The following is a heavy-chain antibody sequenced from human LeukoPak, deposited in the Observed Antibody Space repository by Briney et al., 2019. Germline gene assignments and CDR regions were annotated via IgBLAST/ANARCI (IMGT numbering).Heavy chain of an antibody. J-gene: IGHJ6*03. CDR3: ARAIAARPSYYYYMDV. V-gene: IGHV1-2*02. CDR1: GYTFTGYY. CDR2: INPNSGGT. D-gene: IGHD6-6*01. Sequence: ASVKVSCKASGYTFTGYYMHWVRQAPGQGLEWMGWINPNSGGTNYAQKFQGRVTMTRDTSISTAYMELSRLRSDDTAVYYCARAIAARPSYYYYMDVWGKGTTVTVSS.